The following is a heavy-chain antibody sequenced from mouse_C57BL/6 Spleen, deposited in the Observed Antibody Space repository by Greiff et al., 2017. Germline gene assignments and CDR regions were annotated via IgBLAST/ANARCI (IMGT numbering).Heavy chain of an antibody. J-gene: IGHJ3*01. V-gene: IGHV1-53*01. D-gene: IGHD1-1*01. Sequence: QVQLQQSGTELVKPGASVKLSCKASGYTFTSYWMPWVKQRPGQGLEWIGNINPSNGGTKYNEKFKSKATLSVDKSSSTAYMQLSSLTSEDSAVYYCARSDYGSSSWFAYWGQGTLVTVSA. CDR1: GYTFTSYW. CDR3: ARSDYGSSSWFAY. CDR2: INPSNGGT.